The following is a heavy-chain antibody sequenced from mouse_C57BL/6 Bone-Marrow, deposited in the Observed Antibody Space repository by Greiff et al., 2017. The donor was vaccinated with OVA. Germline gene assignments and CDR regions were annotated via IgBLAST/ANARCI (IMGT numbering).Heavy chain of an antibody. CDR1: GFTFSSYA. CDR2: ISDGGSYT. CDR3: ARERGIDY. V-gene: IGHV5-4*01. Sequence: EVKVVESGGGLVKPGGSLKLSCAASGFTFSSYAMSWVRQTPEKRLEWVATISDGGSYTYSPDNVKGRFTISRDNAKNNLYLQMSHLKSEDTAMYYCARERGIDYWGQGTTLTVSS. J-gene: IGHJ2*01.